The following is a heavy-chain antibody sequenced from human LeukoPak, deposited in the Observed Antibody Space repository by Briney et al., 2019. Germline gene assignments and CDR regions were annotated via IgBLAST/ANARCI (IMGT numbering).Heavy chain of an antibody. Sequence: GGSLRLSCVASGFTFNIYAMNWVRQAPGKGLEWVSSLSADGASRFYADSVKGRFTISRDNSKNTPYLQMNSLRVEDTAVYYCARIVTTCSDYWGQGTLVTVSS. CDR2: LSADGASR. CDR1: GFTFNIYA. V-gene: IGHV3-23*01. CDR3: ARIVTTCSDY. J-gene: IGHJ4*02. D-gene: IGHD1-14*01.